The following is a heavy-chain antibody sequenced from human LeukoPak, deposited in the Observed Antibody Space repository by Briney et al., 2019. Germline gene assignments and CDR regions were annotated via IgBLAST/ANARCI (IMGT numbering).Heavy chain of an antibody. CDR1: GFTFSSYA. CDR2: ISGSGGST. D-gene: IGHD3-22*01. Sequence: GGSLRLSCAASGFTFSSYAMSWVRQAPGKGLKWVSSISGSGGSTYYADSVKGRFTISRDNSKNTLYLQMNSLRAEDTAVYYCLKGSTDSSGYYYAHYYYYMDVWGKGTTVTVSS. J-gene: IGHJ6*03. V-gene: IGHV3-23*01. CDR3: LKGSTDSSGYYYAHYYYYMDV.